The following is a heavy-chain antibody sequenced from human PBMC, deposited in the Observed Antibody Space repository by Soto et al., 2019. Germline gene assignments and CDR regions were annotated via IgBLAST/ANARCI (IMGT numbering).Heavy chain of an antibody. CDR2: IFPSGTT. V-gene: IGHV4-30-2*01. CDR3: ARGREFDS. Sequence: KTSETLSLTCAVSGGSLTSGTYSWNWIRQPPGKGLEWIGYIFPSGTTYYNPSLKSRVSISIDVSKNQFPLNLRSLTAADTAVYYCARGREFDSWGQGTLVTVSS. CDR1: GGSLTSGTYS. J-gene: IGHJ4*02.